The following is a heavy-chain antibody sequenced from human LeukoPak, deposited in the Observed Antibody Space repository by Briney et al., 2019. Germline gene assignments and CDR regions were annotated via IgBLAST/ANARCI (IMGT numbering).Heavy chain of an antibody. CDR1: GFTFSSYA. J-gene: IGHJ4*02. D-gene: IGHD3-22*01. CDR2: ISYDGSNK. Sequence: GGSLRLSCAASGFTFSSYAMHWVRQAPGKGLEWVAVISYDGSNKYYADSVKGRFTISRDNSKNTLYLQMNSLRAEDTAVYYCARVSNYYDSRSPFDYWGQGTLVTVSS. CDR3: ARVSNYYDSRSPFDY. V-gene: IGHV3-30-3*01.